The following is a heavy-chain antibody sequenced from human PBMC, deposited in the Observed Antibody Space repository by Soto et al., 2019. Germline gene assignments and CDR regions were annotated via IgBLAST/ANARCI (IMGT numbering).Heavy chain of an antibody. CDR1: GFAFSSYA. Sequence: QVQLVESGGGVVQPGRSLRLSCEASGFAFSSYAMHWVRQAPGKGLEWVAVISYDGSNKYYAGSVKGRFTISRDKSKNTLYLQMNSLRAEDTAVYYCARDLSGAGDWGQGSLVTVSS. CDR3: ARDLSGAGD. CDR2: ISYDGSNK. J-gene: IGHJ4*02. V-gene: IGHV3-30-3*01. D-gene: IGHD3-10*01.